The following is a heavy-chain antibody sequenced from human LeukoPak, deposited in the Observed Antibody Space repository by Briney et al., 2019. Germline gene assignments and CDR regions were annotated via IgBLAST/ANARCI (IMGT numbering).Heavy chain of an antibody. Sequence: PGGSLRLSCAASGFTFSSYWMHWVRQAPGKGLVWVSRINTDGSSTNYADSVKGRFTISRDNAKNTLYLQTNSLRVEDTAVYYCASRYPTDSWGQGTLVTVSS. V-gene: IGHV3-74*01. D-gene: IGHD2-2*02. CDR3: ASRYPTDS. J-gene: IGHJ4*02. CDR2: INTDGSST. CDR1: GFTFSSYW.